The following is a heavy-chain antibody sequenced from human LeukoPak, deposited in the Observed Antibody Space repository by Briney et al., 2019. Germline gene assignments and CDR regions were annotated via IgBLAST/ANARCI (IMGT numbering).Heavy chain of an antibody. CDR1: GFTFSSYA. J-gene: IGHJ4*02. V-gene: IGHV3-23*01. Sequence: PGGSLRLSCAASGFTFSSYAMSWVRQAPGKGLEWVSAVSGNGGSTNYADSVKGRFTISRDNSKNTLYLQMDSLRSEDTAVYYCAKSPGGDSLFDYWGQGTLVAVSS. CDR2: VSGNGGST. CDR3: AKSPGGDSLFDY. D-gene: IGHD2-21*01.